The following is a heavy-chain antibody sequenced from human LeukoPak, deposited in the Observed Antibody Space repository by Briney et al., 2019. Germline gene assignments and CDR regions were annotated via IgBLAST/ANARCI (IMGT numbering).Heavy chain of an antibody. D-gene: IGHD4-11*01. CDR3: ARRMTTIDPFDY. Sequence: SETLSLTCAVYGGSFSGYYWSWIRQPPGKGLEWIGEINHSGSTNYNPSLKSRVTISVDTSKNQFSLKLSSVTAADTAVYYCARRMTTIDPFDYWGQGTLVTVSS. J-gene: IGHJ4*02. CDR1: GGSFSGYY. V-gene: IGHV4-34*01. CDR2: INHSGST.